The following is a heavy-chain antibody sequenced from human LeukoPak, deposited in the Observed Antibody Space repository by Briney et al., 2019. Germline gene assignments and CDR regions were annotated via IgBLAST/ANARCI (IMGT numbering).Heavy chain of an antibody. CDR2: IIPIFGTA. J-gene: IGHJ3*02. Sequence: GASVKVSCKASGGTFSIYAISWVRQAPGQGLEWMGGIIPIFGTANYAQKFQGRVTITADKSTSTAYMELSSLRSEDTAVYYCARASPGYSYGYQFPQPQGPPPPDIWGQGIMVTVSS. V-gene: IGHV1-69*06. D-gene: IGHD5-18*01. CDR1: GGTFSIYA. CDR3: ARASPGYSYGYQFPQPQGPPPPDI.